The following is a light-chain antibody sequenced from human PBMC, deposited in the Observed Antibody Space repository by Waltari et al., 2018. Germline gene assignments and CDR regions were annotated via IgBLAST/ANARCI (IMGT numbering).Light chain of an antibody. J-gene: IGKJ4*02. V-gene: IGKV3-11*01. CDR3: QQRTNWPHT. CDR1: QSVSGY. Sequence: IVLTQSPATLSLSPGSRVTLSFRASQSVSGYLAWYQHKPGQAPRLLIYAATNRATGIPARFSGSGSGTDFTLTISSLEPEDFAVYYCQQRTNWPHTFGGGTKVEIK. CDR2: AAT.